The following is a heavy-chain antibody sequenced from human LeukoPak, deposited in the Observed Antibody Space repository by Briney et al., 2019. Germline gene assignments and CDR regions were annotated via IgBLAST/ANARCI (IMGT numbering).Heavy chain of an antibody. J-gene: IGHJ4*02. CDR2: IYHRGST. CDR1: GYSISNGYY. Sequence: SETLSLTCTVSGYSISNGYYWGWIRQPPVKGLEWVGSIYHRGSTYYNPSLRSRVTISLDRSKKKFSLKLTSVTAADTAVYFCARGAEYYAIWRGYAGYSDYWGQGMSVTVSS. D-gene: IGHD3-3*01. CDR3: ARGAEYYAIWRGYAGYSDY. V-gene: IGHV4-38-2*02.